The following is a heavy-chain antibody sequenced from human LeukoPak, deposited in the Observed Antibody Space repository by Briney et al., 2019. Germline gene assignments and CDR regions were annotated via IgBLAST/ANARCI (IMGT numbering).Heavy chain of an antibody. CDR2: ISHSGST. J-gene: IGHJ4*02. CDR1: GVSFSGYC. D-gene: IGHD3-10*01. Sequence: PSETLSLSCAVYGVSFSGYCWSWIRQPPGKGLEWIGEISHSGSTNYNPSLKSRVTISVDTSKNQFSLKLSSVTAADTAVYYCARARGAYYGSGSYYQSYCYFDYWGQGTLVTVSS. V-gene: IGHV4-34*01. CDR3: ARARGAYYGSGSYYQSYCYFDY.